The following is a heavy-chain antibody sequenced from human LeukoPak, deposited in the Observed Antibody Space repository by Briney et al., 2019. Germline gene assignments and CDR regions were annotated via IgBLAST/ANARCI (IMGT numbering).Heavy chain of an antibody. CDR3: AREGYSGYDMGF. D-gene: IGHD5-12*01. CDR2: IIPIFGTA. J-gene: IGHJ4*02. CDR1: GGTFSSYA. Sequence: SVKVSCKASGGTFSSYAISWVRQAPGQGLEWMGGIIPIFGTANYAQKFQGRVTITTDESTSTAYMELSSLRSDDTAVYYCAREGYSGYDMGFWGQGTLVTVSS. V-gene: IGHV1-69*05.